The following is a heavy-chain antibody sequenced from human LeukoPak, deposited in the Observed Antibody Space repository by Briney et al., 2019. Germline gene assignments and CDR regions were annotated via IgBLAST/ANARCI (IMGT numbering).Heavy chain of an antibody. V-gene: IGHV4-59*01. D-gene: IGHD3-10*01. CDR1: GGSISSYY. CDR3: ARGLWFGELLFAY. J-gene: IGHJ4*02. CDR2: IYYSGST. Sequence: SETLSLTCTVSGGSISSYYGSWIREPPGKGLEWSGYIYYSGSTNYNPSLKSPVTISVDPSKNQFSLTLSSVNAADTAVNYCARGLWFGELLFAYWGQRTLVPVSS.